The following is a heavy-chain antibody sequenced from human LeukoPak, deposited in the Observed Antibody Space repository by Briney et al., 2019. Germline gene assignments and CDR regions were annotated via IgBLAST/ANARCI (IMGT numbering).Heavy chain of an antibody. V-gene: IGHV4-39*01. CDR2: VFYTGDT. J-gene: IGHJ3*02. CDR1: GGSISSSSYF. D-gene: IGHD5-24*01. Sequence: SETLSLTRTVSGGSISSSSYFWGWIRQPPEKGLEWIGSVFYTGDTYYSPSLKSRVTLTVDTSKNHFSLRLTSVTAADAAVYYCARVLRDGHNDPFDNWGQGTLVTVSS. CDR3: ARVLRDGHNDPFDN.